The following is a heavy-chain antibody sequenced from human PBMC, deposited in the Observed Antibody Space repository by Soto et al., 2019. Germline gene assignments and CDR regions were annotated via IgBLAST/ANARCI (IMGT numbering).Heavy chain of an antibody. CDR3: ARTHSRRYYMDV. CDR2: IIPILGIA. CDR1: GGTFSSYT. J-gene: IGHJ6*03. Sequence: VQLVQSGAEVKKPGSSVKVSCKASGGTFSSYTISWVRQAPGQGLEWMGRIIPILGIANYAQKFQGRVTITADKSTSTAYMELSSLRSEDTAVYYCARTHSRRYYMDVWGKGTTVTVSS. V-gene: IGHV1-69*02.